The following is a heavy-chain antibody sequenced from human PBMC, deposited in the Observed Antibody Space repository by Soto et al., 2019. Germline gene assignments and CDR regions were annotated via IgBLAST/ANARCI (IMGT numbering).Heavy chain of an antibody. D-gene: IGHD2-2*01. J-gene: IGHJ4*02. CDR3: AKGRRPDFHY. Sequence: SVKVSCKTSGATFSTYAISWVRQAPGQGLEWMGGIIPIFGAPNYARKFQGRVTIIADESSTKTYMELGSLSPEDTDAHYCAKGRRPDFHYCGQGSMLTLCS. CDR1: GATFSTYA. V-gene: IGHV1-69*13. CDR2: IIPIFGAP.